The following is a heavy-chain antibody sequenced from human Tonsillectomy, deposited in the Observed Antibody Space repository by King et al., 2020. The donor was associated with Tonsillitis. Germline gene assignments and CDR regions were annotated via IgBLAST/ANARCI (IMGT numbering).Heavy chain of an antibody. Sequence: VQLVESGGGLVQPGRSLRLSCAASAFSFDYYAMHWVRQAPGKGLEWVSGISWNSVTIGYADSVKGRFTISRDNAKNSLYLQMNSLRVEDTALYFCAKEGARVAYDPTEYHAMDVWGQGTTVTVSS. CDR2: ISWNSVTI. V-gene: IGHV3-9*01. J-gene: IGHJ6*02. CDR3: AKEGARVAYDPTEYHAMDV. D-gene: IGHD5-12*01. CDR1: AFSFDYYA.